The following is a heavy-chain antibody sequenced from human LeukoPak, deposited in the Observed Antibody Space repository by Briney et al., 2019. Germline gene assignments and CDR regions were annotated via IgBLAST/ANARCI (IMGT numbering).Heavy chain of an antibody. CDR2: MNPNSGNT. CDR3: ARRRYCSSTSCPVPYYDFWSGFDP. CDR1: GGTFSSYA. V-gene: IGHV1-8*03. Sequence: GSSVKVSCKASGGTFSSYAISWVRQAPGQGLEWMGWMNPNSGNTGYAQKFQGRVTITRNTSISTAYMELSSLRSEDTAVYYCARRRYCSSTSCPVPYYDFWSGFDPWGQGTLVTVSS. J-gene: IGHJ5*02. D-gene: IGHD3-3*01.